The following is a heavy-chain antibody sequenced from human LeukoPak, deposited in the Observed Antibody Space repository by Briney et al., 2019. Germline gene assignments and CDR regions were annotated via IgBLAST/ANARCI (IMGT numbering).Heavy chain of an antibody. CDR3: ARGRRRTSITMIQTTAAGFDI. CDR2: INNSGST. CDR1: GGSFSGYY. Sequence: SETLSLTCAVYGGSFSGYYWSWIRQPPGKGGEWSGEINNSGSTNYTPSLKSLVTISVDTSKTQFSLQLSSLTAAHTAVYYCARGRRRTSITMIQTTAAGFDIWGQGTMVSVSS. D-gene: IGHD3-22*01. V-gene: IGHV4-34*01. J-gene: IGHJ3*02.